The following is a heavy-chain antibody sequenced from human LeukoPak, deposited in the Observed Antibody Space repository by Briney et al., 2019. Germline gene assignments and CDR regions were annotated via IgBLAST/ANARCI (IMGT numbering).Heavy chain of an antibody. Sequence: GGSLRLSCAASGFTFSSYSMNWVRQAPGQGLEWVSYIRSSGSPIYYADSVRGRFTISRDNAKNSLYLQMNSLRDEDTAVYYFVIDPDALDFWGQGTPVTVSS. J-gene: IGHJ4*02. CDR3: VIDPDALDF. CDR2: IRSSGSPI. V-gene: IGHV3-48*02. CDR1: GFTFSSYS.